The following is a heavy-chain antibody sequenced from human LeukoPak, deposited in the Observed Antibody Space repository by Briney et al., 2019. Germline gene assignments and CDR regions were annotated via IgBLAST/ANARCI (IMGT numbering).Heavy chain of an antibody. CDR3: ARERVIAAAGDGFDS. V-gene: IGHV3-48*02. D-gene: IGHD2-21*01. CDR1: GFSVSSNY. Sequence: PGGSLRLSCVASGFSVSSNYMNWVRQAPGKGLEWVSYISSSSTTIFYADSVKGRFTISRDNAKNSLFLQMNGLRDEDTALYYCARERVIAAAGDGFDSWGQGTLVTVSS. J-gene: IGHJ4*02. CDR2: ISSSSTTI.